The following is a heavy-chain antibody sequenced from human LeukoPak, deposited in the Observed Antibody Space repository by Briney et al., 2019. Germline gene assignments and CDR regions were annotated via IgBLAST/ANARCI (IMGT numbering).Heavy chain of an antibody. Sequence: PGGSVRLSCGASGFTVSSNYMSWVRQAPGKGLEWVSVIYSGGSTYYADSVKGRFTISRDNSKNTLYLRMNSLRAEDTAVYYCAMRRPDFYYYGMDVWGQGTTVTVSS. CDR1: GFTVSSNY. V-gene: IGHV3-66*01. CDR3: AMRRPDFYYYGMDV. J-gene: IGHJ6*02. D-gene: IGHD3-3*01. CDR2: IYSGGST.